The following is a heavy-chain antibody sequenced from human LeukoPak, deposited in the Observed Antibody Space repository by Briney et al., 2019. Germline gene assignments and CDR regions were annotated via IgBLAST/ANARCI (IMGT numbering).Heavy chain of an antibody. V-gene: IGHV4-39*07. CDR2: IYYSGST. CDR3: ATLYFDWLFMFGRRWFDP. Sequence: PSKTLSLTCTVSGGSISSSSYYWGWIRQPPGMGLEWIGSIYYSGSTYYNPSLKSRVTISVDTSKNQFSLKMSSVTAADTAVYYCATLYFDWLFMFGRRWFDPWGQGTLVTVSS. D-gene: IGHD3-9*01. J-gene: IGHJ5*02. CDR1: GGSISSSSYY.